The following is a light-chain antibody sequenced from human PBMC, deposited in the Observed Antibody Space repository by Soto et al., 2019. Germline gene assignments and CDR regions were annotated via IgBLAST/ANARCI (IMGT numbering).Light chain of an antibody. CDR1: SSDVGGYNY. Sequence: QSALTKPASVSGSPGQSITIYCTGTSSDVGGYNYVSWYQQHPGKAPKLMIYDVSNRPSGVSNRFSGSKSGNTASLTISGLQAEDEADYYCSSYTSSSTFYVFGTGTKVTVL. CDR3: SSYTSSSTFYV. CDR2: DVS. V-gene: IGLV2-14*01. J-gene: IGLJ1*01.